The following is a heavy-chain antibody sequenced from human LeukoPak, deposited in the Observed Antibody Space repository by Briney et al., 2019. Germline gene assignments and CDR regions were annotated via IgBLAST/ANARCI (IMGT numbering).Heavy chain of an antibody. Sequence: GGSLRLSCAASGFTFSSYDMPWVRHATGKGLEWVSAIGTAGDTYYPGSVKGRFTISRENAKNSLYLQMNSLRAGDTAVYYCARAPTSRDLWSGYYRYYYYGMDVWGQGTTVTVSS. J-gene: IGHJ6*02. CDR3: ARAPTSRDLWSGYYRYYYYGMDV. D-gene: IGHD3-3*01. V-gene: IGHV3-13*01. CDR2: IGTAGDT. CDR1: GFTFSSYD.